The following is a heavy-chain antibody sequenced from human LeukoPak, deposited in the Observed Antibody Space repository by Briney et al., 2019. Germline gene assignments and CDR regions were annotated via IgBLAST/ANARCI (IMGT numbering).Heavy chain of an antibody. CDR2: IYSGGST. J-gene: IGHJ6*02. CDR3: ASGAARPNYYYYYGMDV. D-gene: IGHD6-6*01. CDR1: GFTVSSNY. V-gene: IGHV3-66*01. Sequence: GGSLRLSCAASGFTVSSNYMGWVRQAPGKGLEWVSVIYSGGSTYYADSVKGRFTISRDNSKNTLYLQMNSLRAEDTAVYYCASGAARPNYYYYYGMDVWGQGTTVTVSS.